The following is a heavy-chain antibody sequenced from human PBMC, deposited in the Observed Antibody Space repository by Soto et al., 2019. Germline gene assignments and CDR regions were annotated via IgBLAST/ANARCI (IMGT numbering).Heavy chain of an antibody. CDR1: GGSISSHH. J-gene: IGHJ4*02. V-gene: IGHV4-59*11. D-gene: IGHD6-13*01. CDR2: IHDSGST. Sequence: QVQLQESGPGLVKPSETLSLTCTVSGGSISSHHWSWIRQPPGKGPECIGSIHDSGSTTYNPSLKSRVTISVDTSKNQFSLSMTSVTAADTAVYYCASGGASSNWLDYWGQGILVTVSS. CDR3: ASGGASSNWLDY.